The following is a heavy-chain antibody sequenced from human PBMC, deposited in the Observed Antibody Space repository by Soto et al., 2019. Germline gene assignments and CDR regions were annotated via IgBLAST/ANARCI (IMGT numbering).Heavy chain of an antibody. CDR2: IYSGGST. J-gene: IGHJ4*02. D-gene: IGHD2-2*01. Sequence: EVQLVESGGGLIQPGGSLRLSCAASGFTVSSNYMSWVRQAPGKGLEWVSVIYSGGSTYYADSVKGRFTISRENSKNTLCLQMNSHRAEDTAVYYCARDLCSSTSCYFDYWGQGTLVTVSS. CDR3: ARDLCSSTSCYFDY. CDR1: GFTVSSNY. V-gene: IGHV3-53*01.